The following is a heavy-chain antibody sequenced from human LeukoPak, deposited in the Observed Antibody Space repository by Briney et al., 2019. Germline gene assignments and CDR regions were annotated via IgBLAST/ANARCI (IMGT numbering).Heavy chain of an antibody. Sequence: SETLSLTCTVSGGSINSGNYYWGWIRQPPGKGLEWIATMYHDGRTSYNPSLESRVAICIDTSTNQFSMKLSSVTAADTAVYYCASDHKSITMRNEQYFDYWAQGALVTVSS. V-gene: IGHV4-39*01. J-gene: IGHJ4*02. CDR2: MYHDGRT. CDR1: GGSINSGNYY. D-gene: IGHD1-14*01. CDR3: ASDHKSITMRNEQYFDY.